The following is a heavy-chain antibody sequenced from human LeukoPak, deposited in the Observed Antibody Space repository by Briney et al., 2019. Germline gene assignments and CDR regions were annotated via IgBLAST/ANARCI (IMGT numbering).Heavy chain of an antibody. V-gene: IGHV4-59*01. CDR3: ARGRRDSSGYYNDY. J-gene: IGHJ4*02. D-gene: IGHD3-22*01. Sequence: SETLSLTCTVSGGSLSSYYWSWIRQPPGKGREWVGYIYYRGSTNYNPSLKSRVTISVDTSKNQFSLKLSSVTAADTAVYYCARGRRDSSGYYNDYWGQGTLVTVSS. CDR1: GGSLSSYY. CDR2: IYYRGST.